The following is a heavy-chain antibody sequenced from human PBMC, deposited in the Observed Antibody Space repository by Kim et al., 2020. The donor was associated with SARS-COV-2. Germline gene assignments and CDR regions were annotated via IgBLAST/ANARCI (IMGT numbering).Heavy chain of an antibody. CDR2: IRSKAYGGTT. CDR1: GFTFGDYA. CDR3: TSRFGELYYYYGMDV. J-gene: IGHJ6*02. D-gene: IGHD3-10*01. Sequence: GGSLRLSCTASGFTFGDYAMSWVRQAPGKGLEWVGFIRSKAYGGTTEYAASVKGRFTISRDDSKSIAYLQMNSLKTEDTAVYYCTSRFGELYYYYGMDVWGQGTTDTVS. V-gene: IGHV3-49*04.